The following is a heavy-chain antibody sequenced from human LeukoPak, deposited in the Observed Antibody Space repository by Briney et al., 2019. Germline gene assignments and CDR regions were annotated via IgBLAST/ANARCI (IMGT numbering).Heavy chain of an antibody. CDR2: IIPIFGTA. CDR1: GGTFISYA. V-gene: IGHV1-69*13. CDR3: ARALDSYGYRYYYGMDV. D-gene: IGHD5-18*01. Sequence: GASVKVSCKASGGTFISYAISWVRQAPGQGLEWMGGIIPIFGTANYAQKFQGRVTITADESTSTAYMELSSLKSEDTAVYYCARALDSYGYRYYYGMDVWGQGTTVTVSS. J-gene: IGHJ6*02.